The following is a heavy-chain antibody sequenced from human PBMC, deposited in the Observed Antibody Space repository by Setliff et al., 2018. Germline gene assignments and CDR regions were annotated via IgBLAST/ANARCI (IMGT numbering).Heavy chain of an antibody. CDR1: GYSISSGYY. J-gene: IGHJ4*02. CDR3: ARIFDY. Sequence: SETLSLTCAVSGYSISSGYYWGWIRQPPGKGLEWIGSIYHSGSTYYNPSLKSRVTISVDTSKNQFSLKLISVTAADTAMYYCARIFDYWGQGTLVTVSS. V-gene: IGHV4-38-2*01. CDR2: IYHSGST.